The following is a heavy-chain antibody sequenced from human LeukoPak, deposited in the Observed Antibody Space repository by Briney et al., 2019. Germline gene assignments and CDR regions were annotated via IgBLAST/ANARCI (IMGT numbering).Heavy chain of an antibody. CDR3: ARGFKPFYYGSGSYSDY. J-gene: IGHJ4*02. V-gene: IGHV4-38-2*02. CDR1: GYSISSGYY. D-gene: IGHD3-10*01. Sequence: PSETLSLTCTVSGYSISSGYYWSWIRQPPGKGLEWIGEINHSGSTNYNPSLKSRVTISVDTSKNQFSLKLSSVTAADTAVYYCARGFKPFYYGSGSYSDYWGQGTLVTVSS. CDR2: INHSGST.